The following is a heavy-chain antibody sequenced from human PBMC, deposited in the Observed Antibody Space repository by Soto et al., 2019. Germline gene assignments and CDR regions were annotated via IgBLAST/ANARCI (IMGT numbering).Heavy chain of an antibody. D-gene: IGHD5-18*01. Sequence: QVQLVEYGGGVVQPGGSLRLSCVTSGFTFRHYAIHWVRQAPGKGLEWVASDDGNTKYYADSVRGRFDLSRDTSKNTVYLHMNSLRADDTALYYCARDLGDTAMATAFDYWGQGILVTVSS. CDR1: GFTFRHYA. CDR2: SDDGNTK. V-gene: IGHV3-30*09. CDR3: ARDLGDTAMATAFDY. J-gene: IGHJ4*02.